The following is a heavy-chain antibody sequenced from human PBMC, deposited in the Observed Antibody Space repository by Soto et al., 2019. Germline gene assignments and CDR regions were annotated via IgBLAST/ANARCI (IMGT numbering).Heavy chain of an antibody. CDR3: ARHPRHYPRWAYYFAY. J-gene: IGHJ4*02. V-gene: IGHV5-51*01. CDR1: GYSFTSYW. CDR2: IYPGDSDT. D-gene: IGHD1-26*01. Sequence: EVQLVQSGAEVKKPGESLKISCKGSGYSFTSYWIGWVRQMPGKGLEWMGIIYPGDSDTRYSPSFQGQVTIPADKSISTASLQWSSLKASDTARYYCARHPRHYPRWAYYFAYWGQGTLVTVSS.